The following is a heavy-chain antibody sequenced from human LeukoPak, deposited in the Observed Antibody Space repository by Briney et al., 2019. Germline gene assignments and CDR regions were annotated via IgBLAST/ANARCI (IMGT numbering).Heavy chain of an antibody. V-gene: IGHV4-39*01. CDR2: IYYSGGT. Sequence: SETLSLTCTVSGGSISSSSYYWGWIRQPPGKGLEWIGSIYYSGGTYYNESLESRVTISIDTSKNQFSLKLNSVTAADTAMYYCAKSGGYGLIDYWGQGTLVTVSS. D-gene: IGHD1-26*01. J-gene: IGHJ4*02. CDR1: GGSISSSSYY. CDR3: AKSGGYGLIDY.